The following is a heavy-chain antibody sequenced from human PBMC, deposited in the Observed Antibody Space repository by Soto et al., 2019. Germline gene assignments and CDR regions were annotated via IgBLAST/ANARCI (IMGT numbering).Heavy chain of an antibody. V-gene: IGHV4-61*08. CDR2: IYYTGST. CDR3: ARNGQPGSWFDP. J-gene: IGHJ5*02. CDR1: GGSVSRGGYY. Sequence: SETLSLTCAVSGGSVSRGGYYWRWIRQPPGKGLELIGYIYYTGSTNYNPSLKSQVTISIDTSKNQFSLTLSSVTAADTAVYNCARNGQPGSWFDPWGQGILVTVSS. D-gene: IGHD1-26*01.